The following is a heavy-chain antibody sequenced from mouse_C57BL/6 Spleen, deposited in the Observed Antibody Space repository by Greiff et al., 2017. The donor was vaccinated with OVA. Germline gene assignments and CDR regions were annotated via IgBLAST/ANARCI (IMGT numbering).Heavy chain of an antibody. J-gene: IGHJ4*01. CDR3: ARSGGNYPYYAMDY. V-gene: IGHV5-17*01. CDR2: ISSGSSTI. Sequence: DVQLVESGGGLVKPGGSLKLSCAASGFTFSDYGMHWVRQAPEKGLEWVAYISSGSSTIYYADTVKGRFTISRDNAKNTLFLQMTSLRSEDTAMYYCARSGGNYPYYAMDYWGQGTSVTVSS. CDR1: GFTFSDYG. D-gene: IGHD2-1*01.